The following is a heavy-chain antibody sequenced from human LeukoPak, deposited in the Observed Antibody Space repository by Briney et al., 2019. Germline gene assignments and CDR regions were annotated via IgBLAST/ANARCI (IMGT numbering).Heavy chain of an antibody. Sequence: GGSLRLSCAASGFTFSSYSMNWVRQAPGKGLEWVSYISSSSSTIYYADSVKGRLTISRDSSKNTLYLQLNNLRAEDTAMFYCAKDRGDSSGHLYYFDYWGQGTLVTVSS. J-gene: IGHJ4*02. V-gene: IGHV3-48*01. D-gene: IGHD3-22*01. CDR1: GFTFSSYS. CDR2: ISSSSSTI. CDR3: AKDRGDSSGHLYYFDY.